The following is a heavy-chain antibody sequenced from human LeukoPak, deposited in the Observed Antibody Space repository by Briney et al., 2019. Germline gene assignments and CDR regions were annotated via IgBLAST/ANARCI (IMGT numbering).Heavy chain of an antibody. D-gene: IGHD2-2*01. Sequence: GGSLRLSCAASGFTFSSYWMSWVRQAPGKGLERVANIKQDGSEKYYVDSVKGRFTISRDNAKNSLYLQMNSLRAEDTAVYYCARDRGPGDCSSTSCYHWFDPWGQGTLVTVSS. CDR3: ARDRGPGDCSSTSCYHWFDP. CDR2: IKQDGSEK. J-gene: IGHJ5*02. CDR1: GFTFSSYW. V-gene: IGHV3-7*01.